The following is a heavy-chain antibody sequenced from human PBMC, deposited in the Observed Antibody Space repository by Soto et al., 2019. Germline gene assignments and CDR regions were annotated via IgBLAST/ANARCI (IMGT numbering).Heavy chain of an antibody. V-gene: IGHV5-51*01. D-gene: IGHD3-22*01. J-gene: IGHJ3*02. CDR2: MYPGDSET. Sequence: PGESLKISCKGSGYNFTRDWIGWVRQMPGKGLEWMGIMYPGDSETRYSPSFQGQVTISADKSISTAYLQWSSLKASDSAMFYCARRIYESSGYDAFDIWGEGTMVTVPS. CDR3: ARRIYESSGYDAFDI. CDR1: GYNFTRDW.